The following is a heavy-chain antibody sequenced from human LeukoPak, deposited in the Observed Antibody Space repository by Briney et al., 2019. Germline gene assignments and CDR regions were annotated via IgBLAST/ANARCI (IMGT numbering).Heavy chain of an antibody. Sequence: ASVKVSCKVSGDPMRNYGISWVRQAPGQGLEWVGWISVYNGNTNYAQKVQDRISMTTDTSTSTVYMELRSLISDDTAVDYCARDIWSISGGDWFAPWGQGTLVTVSS. CDR2: ISVYNGNT. D-gene: IGHD1-26*01. J-gene: IGHJ5*02. V-gene: IGHV1-18*01. CDR3: ARDIWSISGGDWFAP. CDR1: GDPMRNYG.